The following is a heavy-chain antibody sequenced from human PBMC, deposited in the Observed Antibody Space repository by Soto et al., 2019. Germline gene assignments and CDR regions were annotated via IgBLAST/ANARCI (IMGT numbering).Heavy chain of an antibody. CDR3: AKVQGPRWGYFSRFDY. J-gene: IGHJ4*02. Sequence: GGSLRLSCAASGFTFSSYAMSWVRQAPGKGLEWVSAISGSGGSTYYADSVKGRFTISRDNSKNTLYLQMNSLRAEDTAVYYCAKVQGPRWGYFSRFDYWGQGTLVTVSS. CDR1: GFTFSSYA. CDR2: ISGSGGST. D-gene: IGHD3-22*01. V-gene: IGHV3-23*01.